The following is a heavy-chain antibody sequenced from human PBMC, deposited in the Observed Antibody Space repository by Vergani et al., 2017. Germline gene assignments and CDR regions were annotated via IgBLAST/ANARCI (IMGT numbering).Heavy chain of an antibody. V-gene: IGHV4-34*01. J-gene: IGHJ6*03. Sequence: QVQLQQWGAGLLKPSETLSLTCAVYGGYFSGNHWSWTRQPPGKGLEWIGEINHSGSTNYNPSLKSRVTISVDTSKNQFSLKLSSVTAADTAVYYCAGIAGTPPYYYYMDVWGKGTTVTVSS. CDR1: GGYFSGNH. CDR3: AGIAGTPPYYYYMDV. CDR2: INHSGST. D-gene: IGHD1-1*01.